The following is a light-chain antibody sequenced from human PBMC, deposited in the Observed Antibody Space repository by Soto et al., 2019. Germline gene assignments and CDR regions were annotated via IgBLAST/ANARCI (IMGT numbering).Light chain of an antibody. CDR3: QQSYSTPWT. CDR1: QSISSY. J-gene: IGKJ1*01. Sequence: DSQMTQSPSSLSASGGDRVTITCRASQSISSYLNWYQQKPGKAPKLLIYAASSLQSGVPSRFSGSGSGPDFTLTISSLQPEDFATYYCQQSYSTPWTFGQGNKVELK. V-gene: IGKV1-39*01. CDR2: AAS.